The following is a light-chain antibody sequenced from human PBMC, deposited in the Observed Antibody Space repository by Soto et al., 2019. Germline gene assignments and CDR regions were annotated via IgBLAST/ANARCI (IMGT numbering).Light chain of an antibody. CDR2: GHN. CDR1: SSNVGPADA. J-gene: IGLJ3*02. CDR3: QSYDSSLRGSGV. Sequence: QSVLTQPPSISGAPGQRVTISCTGASSNVGPADAVHWYQHIPGTAPKLLISGHNNRPSGVPDRFFGSKSGTSASLTIIGLRAEDEADYYCQSYDSSLRGSGVFGGGTKVTVL. V-gene: IGLV1-40*01.